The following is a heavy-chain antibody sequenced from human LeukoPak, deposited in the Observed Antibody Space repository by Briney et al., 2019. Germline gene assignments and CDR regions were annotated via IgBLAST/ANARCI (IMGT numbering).Heavy chain of an antibody. CDR2: ISAYNGNT. CDR3: ARDGGIVVAPREFDP. CDR1: GYTFTSSG. J-gene: IGHJ5*02. V-gene: IGHV1-18*01. D-gene: IGHD2-15*01. Sequence: GASVKVPCKASGYTFTSSGISWVRQAPGQGLEWMGWISAYNGNTKYSQKLQGRVTMTTDTSTSTAYMELRSLRSDDTAVYYCARDGGIVVAPREFDPWGQGTLVTVSS.